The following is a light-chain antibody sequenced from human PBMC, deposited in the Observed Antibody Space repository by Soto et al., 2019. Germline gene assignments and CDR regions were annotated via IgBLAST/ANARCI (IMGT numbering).Light chain of an antibody. V-gene: IGKV3D-20*02. J-gene: IGKJ1*01. CDR2: GAS. CDR3: QPRRNWSCT. Sequence: VFTQTTFTRSLCPWGIATLSCRASQSVASRNLAWYQQKSGQAPRLLIYGASSRAIHTPDRFSGSGSGTDFTLTISGLEPEDFAVYCCQPRRNWSCTFRHATKV. CDR1: QSVASRN.